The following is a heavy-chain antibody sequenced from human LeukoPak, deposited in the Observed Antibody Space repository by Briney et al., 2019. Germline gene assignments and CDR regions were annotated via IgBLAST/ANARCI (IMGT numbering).Heavy chain of an antibody. J-gene: IGHJ3*02. CDR2: IIPNSGAT. CDR3: ARGISGGFDI. Sequence: GASVKVSCKPSGYIFTAYHLHWVRQAPGQGLEWMGRIIPNSGATNYAQNFQGRVIMTRDTSITTAYVELSRLSPDDTAVYHCARGISGGFDIWGQGTMVTVSS. D-gene: IGHD2-21*01. CDR1: GYIFTAYH. V-gene: IGHV1-2*06.